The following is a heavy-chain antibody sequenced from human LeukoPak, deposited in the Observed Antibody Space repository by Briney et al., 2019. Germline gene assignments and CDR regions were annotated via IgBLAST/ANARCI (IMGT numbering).Heavy chain of an antibody. D-gene: IGHD3-10*01. CDR3: ARARYYYGSGSRIGSFDY. J-gene: IGHJ4*02. V-gene: IGHV3-48*03. CDR2: ISSSGSTI. CDR1: GFTFSSYE. Sequence: GGSLRLSCAASGFTFSSYEMNWVRQAPGKGLEWVSYISSSGSTIYYADSVKGRFTISRDNAKNSLYLQMNSLRAEDTAVYYCARARYYYGSGSRIGSFDYWGQGTLVTVSS.